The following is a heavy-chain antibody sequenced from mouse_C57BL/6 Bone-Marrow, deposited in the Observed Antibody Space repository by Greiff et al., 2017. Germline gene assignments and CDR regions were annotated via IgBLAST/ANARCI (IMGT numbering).Heavy chain of an antibody. Sequence: QVQLQQSGAELARPGASVKLSCKASGYTFTSYGISWVKQRTGQGLEWIGEIYPRSGNTYYNEKFKGKATLAADKSSSTAYMELRSLTSEYSAVYFCAGLLRFYWYFDVWGTGTTVTVSS. J-gene: IGHJ1*03. CDR2: IYPRSGNT. CDR3: AGLLRFYWYFDV. CDR1: GYTFTSYG. D-gene: IGHD2-3*01. V-gene: IGHV1-81*01.